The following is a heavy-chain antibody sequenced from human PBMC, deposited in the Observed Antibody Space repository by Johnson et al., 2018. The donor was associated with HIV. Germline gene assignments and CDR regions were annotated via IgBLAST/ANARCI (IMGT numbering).Heavy chain of an antibody. CDR1: GFTFSNAW. J-gene: IGHJ3*02. D-gene: IGHD2-21*02. Sequence: VQLVESGGGLVKPGGSLRLSCAASGFTFSNAWMSWVRQAPGKGLEWVANIKQDGSEKYYVDSVKGRFTISRDNAKNSLYLQMNSLRAEDTAVYYCASTSPPWLLAFQDAFDIWGQGTMVTVSS. CDR3: ASTSPPWLLAFQDAFDI. V-gene: IGHV3-7*01. CDR2: IKQDGSEK.